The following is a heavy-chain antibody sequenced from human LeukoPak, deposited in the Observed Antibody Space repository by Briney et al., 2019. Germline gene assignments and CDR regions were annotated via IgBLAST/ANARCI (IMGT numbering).Heavy chain of an antibody. D-gene: IGHD3-16*01. V-gene: IGHV3-74*01. CDR3: ARAGAYHFDN. J-gene: IGHJ4*02. CDR1: GFTFSDYW. CDR2: INTDTRGT. Sequence: GGSLRLSCAASGFTFSDYWMHWVRQAPGKGLVWVSIINTDTRGTYYADSVKGRLTISRDNAKNTLYLQMNSLRAEDTAVYYCARAGAYHFDNWGQGTLVTVSS.